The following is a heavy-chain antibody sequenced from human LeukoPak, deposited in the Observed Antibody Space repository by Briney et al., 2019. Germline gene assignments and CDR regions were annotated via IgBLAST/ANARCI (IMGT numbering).Heavy chain of an antibody. D-gene: IGHD2-15*01. J-gene: IGHJ4*02. CDR1: GYTFTGYY. CDR3: ARATSTAATAGGDSY. Sequence: ASVKVSCKASGYTFTGYYMHWVRQAPGQGLEWMGWINPNSGGTNYAQKFQGRVTMTRDTSISTAYMELSRLRSDDTAVYYCARATSTAATAGGDSYWGQGTLVTVSS. V-gene: IGHV1-2*02. CDR2: INPNSGGT.